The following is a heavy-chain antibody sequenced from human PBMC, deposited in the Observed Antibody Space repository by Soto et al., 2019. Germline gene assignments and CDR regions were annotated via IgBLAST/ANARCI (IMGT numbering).Heavy chain of an antibody. CDR2: IFYRGST. J-gene: IGHJ4*02. V-gene: IGHV4-30-4*01. CDR1: GGSVSSVNAY. D-gene: IGHD3-10*01. Sequence: ASETLSLTCNASGGSVSSVNAYWTWIRQPPGKGLEWIGYIFYRGSTSYNPSLRSRVSISMDTSKNQFSLTLSSVTAADTAVYYCARDNYGSGSYSPFDYWGPGTLVTVSS. CDR3: ARDNYGSGSYSPFDY.